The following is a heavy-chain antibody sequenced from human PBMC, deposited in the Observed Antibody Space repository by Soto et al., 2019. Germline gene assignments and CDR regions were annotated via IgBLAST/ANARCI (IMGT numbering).Heavy chain of an antibody. V-gene: IGHV4-30-4*01. Sequence: QVQLQESGPGLVKPSQTLSLTCTVSGGSISSGDYYWSWIRQPPGKGQEWIGYIYYSGSTYYNPSLKSRVTISVDTSKNQFSLKLSSVTAADTAVYYCARGTDYGGNSVWYFDLWGRGTLVTVSS. D-gene: IGHD4-17*01. CDR1: GGSISSGDYY. CDR2: IYYSGST. J-gene: IGHJ2*01. CDR3: ARGTDYGGNSVWYFDL.